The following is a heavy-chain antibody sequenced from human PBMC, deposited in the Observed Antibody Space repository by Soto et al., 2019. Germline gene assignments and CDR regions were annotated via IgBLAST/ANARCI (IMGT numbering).Heavy chain of an antibody. J-gene: IGHJ4*02. CDR3: RRGACYRCRLGY. D-gene: IGHD2-21*01. Sequence: SETLSLTCAVSGGSISSSNWWSWVRQPPGKGLEWIGEIYHSGSTNYNPSLKSRVTISVDTSKNQSSLKLIPVTAADTAVYYCRRGACYRCRLGYCGQPTFVTVSS. CDR2: IYHSGST. CDR1: GGSISSSNW. V-gene: IGHV4-4*02.